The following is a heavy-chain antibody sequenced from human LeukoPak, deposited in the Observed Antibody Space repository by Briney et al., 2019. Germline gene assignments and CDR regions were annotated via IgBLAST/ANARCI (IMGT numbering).Heavy chain of an antibody. D-gene: IGHD3-3*01. CDR1: GGSISSSSYY. J-gene: IGHJ6*03. Sequence: SETLSLTCTVSGGSISSSSYYWGWIRQPPGKGLEWIGSIYYSGSTYYNPSVKSRGTISVDTAKNQFSLKLSSLTAADTAVYYCASNYDFWSGYFRIPGYYYYMDVWGKGTTVTVSS. CDR2: IYYSGST. CDR3: ASNYDFWSGYFRIPGYYYYMDV. V-gene: IGHV4-39*07.